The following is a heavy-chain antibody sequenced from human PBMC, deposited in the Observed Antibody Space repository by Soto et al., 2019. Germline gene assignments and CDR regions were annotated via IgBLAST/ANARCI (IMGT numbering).Heavy chain of an antibody. J-gene: IGHJ4*02. CDR3: ARGYYFGSGSLIDY. V-gene: IGHV3-13*01. Sequence: EVQLVESGGGQVQPGGSLRLSCAASGFTFSGRDMHWVRQAAGKPLEWVSAIAVAGDTYYADSVRGRFTISRENAKNSFYLQMNSLNDGATALYYCARGYYFGSGSLIDYWGQGTLVTVSS. D-gene: IGHD3-10*01. CDR1: GFTFSGRD. CDR2: IAVAGDT.